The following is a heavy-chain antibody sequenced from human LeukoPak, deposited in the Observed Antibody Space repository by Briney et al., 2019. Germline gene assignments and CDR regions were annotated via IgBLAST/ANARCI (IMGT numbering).Heavy chain of an antibody. CDR3: ARDPYSSTWSYGMDV. V-gene: IGHV3-7*05. CDR2: IKQDGSEE. Sequence: GGSLRLSCAASGFTFSSYWMSWVRQPPGKGLEWVANIKQDGSEEVYVDSVKGRFNISRDNAKNSLFLQMNTLRAEDTAVYYCARDPYSSTWSYGMDVWGQGTTVTVSS. CDR1: GFTFSSYW. D-gene: IGHD6-6*01. J-gene: IGHJ6*02.